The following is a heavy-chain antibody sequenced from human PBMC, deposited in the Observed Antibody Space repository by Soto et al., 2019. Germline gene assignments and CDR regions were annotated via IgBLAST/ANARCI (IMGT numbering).Heavy chain of an antibody. Sequence: QVHLVQSGAEVKKPRASVKVSCQASGYAFTTYGITWVRQAPGQGLEWMGWISAHNGNTNYAQKLQARVTVTRDTSTSTAYMALRSLRSDDTAVYYCARGRYGDYWGQGALVTVSS. CDR3: ARGRYGDY. V-gene: IGHV1-18*01. CDR1: GYAFTTYG. CDR2: ISAHNGNT. J-gene: IGHJ4*02. D-gene: IGHD1-1*01.